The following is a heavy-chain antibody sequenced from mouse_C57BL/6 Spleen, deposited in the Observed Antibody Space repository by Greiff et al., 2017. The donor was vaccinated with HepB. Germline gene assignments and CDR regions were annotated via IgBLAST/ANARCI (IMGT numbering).Heavy chain of an antibody. Sequence: VQRVESGPELVKPGASVKISCKASGYAFSSSWMNWVKQRPGKGLEWIGRIYPGDGDTNYNGKFKGKATLTADKSSSTAYMQLSSLTSEDSAVYFCARELDSNWFAYWGQGTLVTVSA. CDR3: ARELDSNWFAY. D-gene: IGHD2-5*01. CDR2: IYPGDGDT. J-gene: IGHJ3*01. CDR1: GYAFSSSW. V-gene: IGHV1-82*01.